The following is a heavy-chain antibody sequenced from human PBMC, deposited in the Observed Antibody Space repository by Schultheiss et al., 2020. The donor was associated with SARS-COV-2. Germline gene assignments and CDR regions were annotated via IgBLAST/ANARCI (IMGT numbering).Heavy chain of an antibody. CDR3: ARGLKGRDQEPDY. J-gene: IGHJ4*02. CDR2: IYYSGST. Sequence: SQTLSLTCSVSGGSISSSSFYWGWIRQPPGKGLEWIGYIYYSGSTNYNPSLKSRVTISVDTSKNQFSLKLSSVTAADTAVYYCARGLKGRDQEPDYWGQGTLVTVSS. CDR1: GGSISSSSFY. V-gene: IGHV4-61*05. D-gene: IGHD5-24*01.